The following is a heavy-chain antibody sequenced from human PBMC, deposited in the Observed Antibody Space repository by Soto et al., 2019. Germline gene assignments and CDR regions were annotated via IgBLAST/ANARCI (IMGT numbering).Heavy chain of an antibody. Sequence: QVQLQESGPGLVKPSETLSLTCTVSGGSIDGRNCAWIRQPPGKGLEWLGYVYYDGGSSYNPSVKSRLPLSMDTSKSQFLLQLRSVTAADTAVYYCVRQGIGNLHGLVDVWGRGTTVTVSS. D-gene: IGHD3-10*01. J-gene: IGHJ6*02. CDR3: VRQGIGNLHGLVDV. V-gene: IGHV4-59*08. CDR2: VYYDGGS. CDR1: GGSIDGRN.